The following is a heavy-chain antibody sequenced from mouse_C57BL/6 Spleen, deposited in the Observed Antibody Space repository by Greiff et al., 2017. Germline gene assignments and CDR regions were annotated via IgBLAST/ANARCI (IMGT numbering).Heavy chain of an antibody. Sequence: QVQLQQSGPELVKPGASVKISCKASGYAFSSSWMNWVKQRPGKGLEWIGRIYPGDGDTNYNGKFKGKATLTADKSSSTAYMQLSSLTSEASAVYFCASSGTTGDYAMDYWGQGTSVTVSS. V-gene: IGHV1-82*01. CDR2: IYPGDGDT. J-gene: IGHJ4*01. D-gene: IGHD3-1*01. CDR1: GYAFSSSW. CDR3: ASSGTTGDYAMDY.